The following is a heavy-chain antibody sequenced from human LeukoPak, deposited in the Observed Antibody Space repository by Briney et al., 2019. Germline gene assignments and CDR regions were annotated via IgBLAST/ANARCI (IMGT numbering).Heavy chain of an antibody. J-gene: IGHJ4*02. CDR3: ARESAAGYQRLGY. CDR2: ISGSGGST. V-gene: IGHV3-23*01. D-gene: IGHD6-13*01. CDR1: GFTFSSYS. Sequence: GGSLRLSCAASGFTFSSYSINWVRQAPGKGLEWVSAISGSGGSTYYADSVKGRFTISRDNSKNTLYLQMNSLRAEDTAVYYCARESAAGYQRLGYWGQGTLVTVSS.